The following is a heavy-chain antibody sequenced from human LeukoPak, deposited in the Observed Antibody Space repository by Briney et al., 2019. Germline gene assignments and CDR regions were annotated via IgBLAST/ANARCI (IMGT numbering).Heavy chain of an antibody. V-gene: IGHV3-21*01. D-gene: IGHD1-26*01. CDR1: GFTFSSYS. Sequence: GGSLRLSCAASGFTFSSYSMNWVRQAPGKGLEWVSSISSSSSYIYYADSVKGRFTISRDNAKNSLYLQMNSLRAEDTAVYYCARDIVGARDWFDPWGQGTLVTVSS. J-gene: IGHJ5*02. CDR3: ARDIVGARDWFDP. CDR2: ISSSSSYI.